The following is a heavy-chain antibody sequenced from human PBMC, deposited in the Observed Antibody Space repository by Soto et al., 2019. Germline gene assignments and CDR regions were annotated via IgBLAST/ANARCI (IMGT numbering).Heavy chain of an antibody. CDR1: GGSISSYY. Sequence: PSETLSLTCTVSGGSISSYYWSWIRQPPGKGLEWIGYIYYSESTNYNPSLKSRVTISVDTSKNQFSLKLSSVTAADTAVYYCARYYYGDGPLDAFDIWGQGTMVTVSS. J-gene: IGHJ3*02. CDR3: ARYYYGDGPLDAFDI. CDR2: IYYSEST. D-gene: IGHD3-10*01. V-gene: IGHV4-59*01.